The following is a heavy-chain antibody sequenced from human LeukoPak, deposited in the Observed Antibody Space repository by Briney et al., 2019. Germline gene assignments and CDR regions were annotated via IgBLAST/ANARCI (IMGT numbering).Heavy chain of an antibody. CDR3: ARGDAADFDY. J-gene: IGHJ4*02. CDR1: GFTFSSYS. D-gene: IGHD5-24*01. V-gene: IGHV3-21*01. CDR2: ISSSSSYM. Sequence: GGSLRLSCAASGFTFSSYSMNWVRQAPGKGLEWVSSISSSSSYMYYADSVKGRFTISRDNAKNSLYLQMNSLRAEDTAVYYCARGDAADFDYWGQGTLVTVSS.